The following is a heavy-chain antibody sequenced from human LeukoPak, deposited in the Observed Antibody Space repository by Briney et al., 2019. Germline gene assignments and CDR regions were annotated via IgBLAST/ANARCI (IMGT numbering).Heavy chain of an antibody. D-gene: IGHD4-23*01. V-gene: IGHV3-30*02. CDR3: AKVKRGGNSGRGRFDY. Sequence: QSGGSLRLSCVASGFTFSSNGMHWVRQAPGKGLEWVTFIQYDGSKKYYADSVKGRFTISRDNSKNTLYLQMNSLRAEDTAVYYCAKVKRGGNSGRGRFDYWGQGTLVTVSS. CDR2: IQYDGSKK. J-gene: IGHJ4*02. CDR1: GFTFSSNG.